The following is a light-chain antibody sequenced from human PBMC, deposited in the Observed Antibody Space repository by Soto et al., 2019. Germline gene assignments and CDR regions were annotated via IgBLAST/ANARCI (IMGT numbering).Light chain of an antibody. CDR1: SSDVGGYNY. V-gene: IGLV2-14*01. J-gene: IGLJ2*01. Sequence: QPALTQPASVSGSPGQSITISCTGTSSDVGGYNYVSWYQQHPGKAPKLMIYDVSNRPSGVSNRFSGSKSGNTASLTISGLQAEDEADYYCSSYTSSNVVFGGGTKVTVL. CDR3: SSYTSSNVV. CDR2: DVS.